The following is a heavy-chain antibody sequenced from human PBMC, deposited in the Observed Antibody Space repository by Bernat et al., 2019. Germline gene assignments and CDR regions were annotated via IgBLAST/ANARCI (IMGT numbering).Heavy chain of an antibody. Sequence: QVQLVQSGAEVKKPGASVKVSCKASGYTFTSYAMHWVRQAPGQGLEWMGWISAGNGNTKYSQKFQGRVTMTTDTSTSTAYMELSSLRSEDTAVYYCARERIAAGLSVIEYDFDFWGQGTLVTVAS. CDR3: ARERIAAGLSVIEYDFDF. J-gene: IGHJ4*01. D-gene: IGHD2-15*01. CDR1: GYTFTSYA. CDR2: ISAGNGNT. V-gene: IGHV1-3*01.